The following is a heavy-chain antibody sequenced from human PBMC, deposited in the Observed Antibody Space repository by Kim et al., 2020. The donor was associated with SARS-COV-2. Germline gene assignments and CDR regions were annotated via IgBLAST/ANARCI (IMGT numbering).Heavy chain of an antibody. CDR2: ISAYNGNT. CDR3: ARLSAALYDSSGYCDY. J-gene: IGHJ4*02. Sequence: ASVKVSCKASGYTFTSYGISWVRQAPGQGLEWMGWISAYNGNTNYAQKLQGRVTMTTDTSTSTAYMELRSLRSDDTAVYYCARLSAALYDSSGYCDYWGQGTLVTVSS. CDR1: GYTFTSYG. D-gene: IGHD3-22*01. V-gene: IGHV1-18*01.